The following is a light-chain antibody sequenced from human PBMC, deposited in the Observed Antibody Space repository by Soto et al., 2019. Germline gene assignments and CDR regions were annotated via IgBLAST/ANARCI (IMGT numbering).Light chain of an antibody. V-gene: IGKV3-20*01. J-gene: IGKJ3*01. CDR2: GAS. CDR1: QSVSSSY. Sequence: EIVLTQSPGTLSLSPGERATLSCRASQSVSSSYVAWYQQKPGQAPRLLIYGASSRATGIPDRFSGSGSGTDFTLTISRLEPEDFAVYYCQQYGSSPRTFGPGTKVDI. CDR3: QQYGSSPRT.